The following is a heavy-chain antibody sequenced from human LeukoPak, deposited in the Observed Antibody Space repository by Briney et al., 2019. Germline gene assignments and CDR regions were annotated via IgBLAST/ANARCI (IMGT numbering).Heavy chain of an antibody. CDR1: GYTFPSYF. V-gene: IGHV1-46*01. CDR3: AREYYDSSGYYCYFDY. CDR2: INPTGGST. Sequence: ASVKVSRKASGYTFPSYFMHWVRQAPGQGLEWMGIINPTGGSTTYAQKFQGRVTITRDTSTSTVYMELSSLRSDDTAVYYCAREYYDSSGYYCYFDYWGQGTLVTVSS. D-gene: IGHD3-22*01. J-gene: IGHJ4*02.